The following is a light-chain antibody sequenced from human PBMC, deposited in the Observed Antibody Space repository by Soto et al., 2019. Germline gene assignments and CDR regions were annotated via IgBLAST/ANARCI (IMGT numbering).Light chain of an antibody. CDR3: SSYTSSSSLGGV. Sequence: QSALTQPASVSGSPGQSITISCTGTSSDVGGYNYVSWYQQHPGKAPKLMIYEVSNRPSGASNRFSGSKSGNTASLTISGLQAEDEADYYCSSYTSSSSLGGVFGGGTKLTVL. V-gene: IGLV2-14*01. CDR1: SSDVGGYNY. J-gene: IGLJ2*01. CDR2: EVS.